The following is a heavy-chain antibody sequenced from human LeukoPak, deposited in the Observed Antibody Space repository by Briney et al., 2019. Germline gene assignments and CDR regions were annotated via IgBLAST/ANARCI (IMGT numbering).Heavy chain of an antibody. D-gene: IGHD4-17*01. Sequence: SVKVSCKASGGTFSSYAISWVRQAPGQGLEWMRRIIPIFGTANYAQKFQGRVTITTDESTSTAYMELSSLRSEDTAVYYCARAMDYGDYPYFYLWGRGTLVTVSS. J-gene: IGHJ2*01. CDR1: GGTFSSYA. CDR2: IIPIFGTA. V-gene: IGHV1-69*05. CDR3: ARAMDYGDYPYFYL.